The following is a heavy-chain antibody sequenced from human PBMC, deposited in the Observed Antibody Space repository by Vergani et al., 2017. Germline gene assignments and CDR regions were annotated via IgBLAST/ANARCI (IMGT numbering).Heavy chain of an antibody. CDR3: TRGGLFVVVTELEYFQH. CDR2: IRSKASGGTT. Sequence: EVQLVESGGGLVQPGRSLRLSCTASGFTFGDYAMSWFRQAPGKGREWVGFIRSKASGGTTEYAASVKGRFTISRDDSKTIAYLQMNSLKTEDTAVYDGTRGGLFVVVTELEYFQHWGRGTLVTVSA. V-gene: IGHV3-49*03. CDR1: GFTFGDYA. D-gene: IGHD2-21*02. J-gene: IGHJ1*01.